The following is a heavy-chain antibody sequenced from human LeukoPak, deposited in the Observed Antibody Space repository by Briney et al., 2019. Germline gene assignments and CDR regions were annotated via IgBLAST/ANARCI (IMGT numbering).Heavy chain of an antibody. D-gene: IGHD2-21*02. CDR1: GFTVSSNY. J-gene: IGHJ3*02. Sequence: GRSLRLSCAASGFTVSSNYMSWVRQAPGKGLEWVSVIYSGGSTYYADSVKGRFTISRDNSKNTLYLQMNSLRAEDTAVYYCARDSMVVTGGAFDIWGQGTMVTVSS. CDR2: IYSGGST. CDR3: ARDSMVVTGGAFDI. V-gene: IGHV3-53*01.